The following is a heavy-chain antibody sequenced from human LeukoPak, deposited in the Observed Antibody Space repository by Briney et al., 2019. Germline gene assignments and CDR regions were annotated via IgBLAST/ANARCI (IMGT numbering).Heavy chain of an antibody. J-gene: IGHJ6*03. V-gene: IGHV1-2*02. CDR3: ARDSGLRYFDWLSKYYYYMDV. D-gene: IGHD3-9*01. CDR2: INPNSGGT. Sequence: GSVKVSCKASGYTFTGYYMHWVRQAPGQGLEWMGWINPNSGGTNYAQKFQGRVTMTRDTSISTAYMELSRLRSDDTAVYYCARDSGLRYFDWLSKYYYYMDVWGKGTTVTISS. CDR1: GYTFTGYY.